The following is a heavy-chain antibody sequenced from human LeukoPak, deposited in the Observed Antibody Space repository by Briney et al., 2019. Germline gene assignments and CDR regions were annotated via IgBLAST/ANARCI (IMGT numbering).Heavy chain of an antibody. CDR2: IIPILGIA. D-gene: IGHD6-13*01. CDR1: GGTFSSYA. V-gene: IGHV1-69*04. Sequence: SVKVSCKASGGTFSSYAISWVRQAPGQGLEWMGRIIPILGIANYAKKFQGRVTITADKSTSTAYMELRSLRSEDAAVYYCARSSSSSWYWFDPWGQGTLVTVSS. J-gene: IGHJ5*02. CDR3: ARSSSSSWYWFDP.